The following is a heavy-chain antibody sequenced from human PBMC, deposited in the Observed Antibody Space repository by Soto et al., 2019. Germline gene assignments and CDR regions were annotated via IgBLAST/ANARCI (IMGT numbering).Heavy chain of an antibody. J-gene: IGHJ6*03. CDR1: GFTVSSNY. V-gene: IGHV3-66*01. CDR2: IYSGGST. CDR3: ARDQEYSSSSALLYYYYYYMDV. D-gene: IGHD6-6*01. Sequence: GGSLRLSCAASGFTVSSNYMSWVRQAPGKGLEWVSVIYSGGSTYYADSVKGRFTISRDNSKNTLYLQMNSLRAEDTAVYYCARDQEYSSSSALLYYYYYYMDVWGKGTTVTVSS.